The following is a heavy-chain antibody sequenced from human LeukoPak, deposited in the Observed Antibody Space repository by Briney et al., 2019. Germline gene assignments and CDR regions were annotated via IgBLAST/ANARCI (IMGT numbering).Heavy chain of an antibody. CDR3: AKVAHSGSYSGSFDY. J-gene: IGHJ4*02. V-gene: IGHV3-9*03. D-gene: IGHD1-26*01. Sequence: GGYLRRYCAASGFTFDDYAMHWVRQAPGKGLEWVSGISWNSGSIGYADSVKGRFTISRDNAKNSLYLQMNSLRAEDMALYYCAKVAHSGSYSGSFDYWGQGTLATVSS. CDR1: GFTFDDYA. CDR2: ISWNSGSI.